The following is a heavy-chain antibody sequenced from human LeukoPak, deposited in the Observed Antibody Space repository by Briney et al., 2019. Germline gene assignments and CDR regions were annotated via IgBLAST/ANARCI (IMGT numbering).Heavy chain of an antibody. Sequence: GESLKISCKGSGYSFTSYWIGWVRQMPGKGLEWMGIIYPGDSDTRYSPSFQGQVTTSADKSISTAYLQWSSLKASDTAMYYCARPHDYGDFSDAFDIWGQGTMVTVSS. CDR3: ARPHDYGDFSDAFDI. CDR1: GYSFTSYW. J-gene: IGHJ3*02. D-gene: IGHD4-17*01. V-gene: IGHV5-51*01. CDR2: IYPGDSDT.